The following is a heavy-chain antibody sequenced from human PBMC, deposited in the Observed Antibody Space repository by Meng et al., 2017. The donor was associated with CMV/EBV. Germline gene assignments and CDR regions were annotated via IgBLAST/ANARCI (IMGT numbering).Heavy chain of an antibody. Sequence: GGSNKRYCWSWIQQTAGKGLEWIGRICSSGGTNYKSSLKSRVTMSVNTSRNQFSLKLSSVTAADTAVYYCARTDCSSTSCYLNYWGQGTLVTVSS. CDR1: GGSNKRYC. CDR3: ARTDCSSTSCYLNY. J-gene: IGHJ4*02. V-gene: IGHV4-4*07. CDR2: ICSSGGT. D-gene: IGHD2-2*01.